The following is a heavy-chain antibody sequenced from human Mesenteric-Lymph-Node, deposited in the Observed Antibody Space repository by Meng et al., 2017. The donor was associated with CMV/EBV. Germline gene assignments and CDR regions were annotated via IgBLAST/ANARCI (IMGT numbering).Heavy chain of an antibody. J-gene: IGHJ3*02. CDR1: GYFIGSGYY. V-gene: IGHV4-38-2*02. D-gene: IGHD1-26*01. CDR3: ARSGYSGSPKVAFDI. CDR2: IYHTGST. Sequence: SETLSLTCSVSGYFIGSGYYWGWIRQPPGKGLEWIGSIYHTGSTSHNPILESRVTISVDTSKNQFSLKLRSVTAADTAVYHCARSGYSGSPKVAFDIWGQGTMVTVSS.